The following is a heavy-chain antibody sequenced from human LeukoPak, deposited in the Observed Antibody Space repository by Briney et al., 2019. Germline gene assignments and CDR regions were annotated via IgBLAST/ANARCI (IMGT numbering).Heavy chain of an antibody. CDR3: ARAWVPFYSDSSGYLTP. CDR2: ISSSSNTI. CDR1: GFTFSSYS. Sequence: PGGSLRLSCAASGFTFSSYSMNWVRQAPGKGLEWLSYISSSSNTIYYADSVKGRFTISRDNAKNSLYLQMNSLRDEDTAVFYCARAWVPFYSDSSGYLTPWGQGTLVTVSS. V-gene: IGHV3-48*02. D-gene: IGHD3-22*01. J-gene: IGHJ5*02.